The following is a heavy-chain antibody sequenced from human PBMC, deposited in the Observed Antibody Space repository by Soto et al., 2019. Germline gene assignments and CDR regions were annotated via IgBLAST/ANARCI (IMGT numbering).Heavy chain of an antibody. CDR1: GFTFSSYE. CDR2: ISSSGSTI. CDR3: ARRRRAARFAYYFDY. D-gene: IGHD6-6*01. V-gene: IGHV3-48*03. J-gene: IGHJ4*02. Sequence: EVQLVESGGGLVQPGGSLRLSCAASGFTFSSYEMNWVRQAPGKGLEWVSYISSSGSTIYYADSVKGRFTISRDNAKNSLYLQMNSLRAEDTAVYYCARRRRAARFAYYFDYWGQGTLVTVSS.